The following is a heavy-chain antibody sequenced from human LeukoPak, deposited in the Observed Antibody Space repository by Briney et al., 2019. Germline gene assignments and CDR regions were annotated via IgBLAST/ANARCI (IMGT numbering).Heavy chain of an antibody. CDR3: ARDRDFWSGYYSV. CDR1: GFTSSNHG. CDR2: ISNRGRNM. J-gene: IGHJ4*02. Sequence: GGSLRLSCAASGFTSSNHGIHWVRQAPGKGGEWISYISNRGRNMFYGDSVKGRFTIYRDNAKNSLYLQMTSLRAEDTAVYYCARDRDFWSGYYSVWGQGTLVTVSS. D-gene: IGHD3-3*01. V-gene: IGHV3-48*04.